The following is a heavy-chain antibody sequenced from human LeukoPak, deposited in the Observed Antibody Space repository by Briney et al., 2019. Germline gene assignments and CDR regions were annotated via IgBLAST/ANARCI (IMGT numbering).Heavy chain of an antibody. V-gene: IGHV1-46*01. D-gene: IGHD1-14*01. CDR3: ASDGIEGDYYYMDV. Sequence: ASVKVSCKASGYSFTTYYLHWVRQAPGQGLEWMGINNPGGGTVVHGQKFQDRVSMTRDMSTSTVYMELSSLTSEDTAVYYCASDGIEGDYYYMDVWGRGTTVTVSS. CDR1: GYSFTTYY. CDR2: NNPGGGTV. J-gene: IGHJ6*03.